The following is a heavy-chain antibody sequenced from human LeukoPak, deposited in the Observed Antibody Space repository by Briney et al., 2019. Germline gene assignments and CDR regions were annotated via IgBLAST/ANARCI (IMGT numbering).Heavy chain of an antibody. Sequence: PGGSLRLSCAASGFTFSSYGMTWVRQAPGKGLEWVSAISGSGGSTYYADSVKGRFIMSRDNSQNTLYLQMSGLGAEDTAVYYCAEESTVRYFDYWGQGTLVTVSS. CDR1: GFTFSSYG. D-gene: IGHD4-17*01. CDR2: ISGSGGST. V-gene: IGHV3-23*01. J-gene: IGHJ4*02. CDR3: AEESTVRYFDY.